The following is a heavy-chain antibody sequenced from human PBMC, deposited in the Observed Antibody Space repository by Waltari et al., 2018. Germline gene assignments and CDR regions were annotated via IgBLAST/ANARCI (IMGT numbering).Heavy chain of an antibody. CDR3: AGGDTAMARHRYYYYGMVV. CDR2: SDYSDCT. D-gene: IGHD5-18*01. CDR1: GGSVSSGSYS. V-gene: IGHV4-61*01. J-gene: IGHJ6*02. Sequence: QVQLQESGPGLVKPWGTLSLTCTVSGGSVSSGSYSWSWIRQPPGQGRGWSGYSDYSDCTNNNPSLKTRVSRSVEPSKNQFSRKLSAVTAADTSVYYCAGGDTAMARHRYYYYGMVVWGQGTTGTVS.